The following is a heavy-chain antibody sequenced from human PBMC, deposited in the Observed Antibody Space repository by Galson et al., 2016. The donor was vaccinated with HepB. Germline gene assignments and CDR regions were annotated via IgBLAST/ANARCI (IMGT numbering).Heavy chain of an antibody. J-gene: IGHJ4*02. CDR2: IYHSGST. V-gene: IGHV4-4*02. D-gene: IGHD3-10*01. Sequence: SETLSLTCAVSGASISSSYWWGWVRQPPGKGLEWIGEIYHSGSTNYNPSLKSRVTISVDKFKNQFFLKLTSVTAADTAVYYCAREKPGSGDFDYWGQGTLVTVSS. CDR3: AREKPGSGDFDY. CDR1: GASISSSYW.